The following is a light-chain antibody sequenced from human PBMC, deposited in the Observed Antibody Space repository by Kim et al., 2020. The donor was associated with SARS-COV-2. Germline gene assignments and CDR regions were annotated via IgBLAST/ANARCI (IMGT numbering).Light chain of an antibody. CDR3: QAWDSSTDYV. V-gene: IGLV3-1*01. CDR2: QDT. Sequence: SYELTQPPSVSVSPGQTASITCSGDKLGDKYACWYQQKPGQSPVVVIYQDTKRPSEIPERFSGSNSGNTATLNISGTQAMDEADYYCQAWDSSTDYVFGTGTKVTVL. CDR1: KLGDKY. J-gene: IGLJ1*01.